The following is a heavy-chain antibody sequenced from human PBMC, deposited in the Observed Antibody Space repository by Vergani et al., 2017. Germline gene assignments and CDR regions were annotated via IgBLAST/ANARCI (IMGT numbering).Heavy chain of an antibody. D-gene: IGHD2-21*01. J-gene: IGHJ3*01. CDR3: ARDGGEYDKDALDV. CDR1: GSPFSTGGQS. V-gene: IGHV4-61*02. Sequence: QVQLQESGPGLVKPSQTLSLTCTVSGSPFSTGGQSWTWLRQSAGKGLEWIGRIYTSGATNYNPSLRSRAFMSVDASKKQFSLKLTSVTAADTAVYYCARDGGEYDKDALDVWGQGTKVTVTS. CDR2: IYTSGAT.